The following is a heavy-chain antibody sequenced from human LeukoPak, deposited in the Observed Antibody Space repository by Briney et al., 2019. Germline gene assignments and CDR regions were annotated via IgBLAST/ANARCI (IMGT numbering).Heavy chain of an antibody. V-gene: IGHV3-23*01. D-gene: IGHD3-22*01. CDR2: ISGSGGST. Sequence: PGGSLRLSCAASGFTFSSYAMSWVRQAPGKGLEWVSAISGSGGSTYYEDSVKGRFTISRDNSKNTLYLQMNSLRAEDTAVYYCAKTPRYYYDSSGYLFDYWGQGTLVTVSS. CDR1: GFTFSSYA. CDR3: AKTPRYYYDSSGYLFDY. J-gene: IGHJ4*02.